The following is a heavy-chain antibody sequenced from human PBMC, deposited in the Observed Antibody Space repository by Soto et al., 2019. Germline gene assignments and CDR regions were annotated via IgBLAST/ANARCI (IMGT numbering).Heavy chain of an antibody. Sequence: PGGSLRLSCTASGFTFGDYAMSWVRQAPGKGLEWVGFIRSKAYGGTTEYAASVKGRFTISRDDSKSIAYLQMNSLKTEDTAVYYCTRVSGSYYSAFDIWGQGTMVTVSS. D-gene: IGHD1-26*01. CDR2: IRSKAYGGTT. V-gene: IGHV3-49*04. CDR1: GFTFGDYA. J-gene: IGHJ3*02. CDR3: TRVSGSYYSAFDI.